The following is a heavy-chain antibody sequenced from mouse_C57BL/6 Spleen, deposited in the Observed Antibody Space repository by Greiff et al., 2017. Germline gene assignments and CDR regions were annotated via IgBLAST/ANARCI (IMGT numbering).Heavy chain of an antibody. CDR3: AHYYGSTHAMDY. D-gene: IGHD1-1*01. J-gene: IGHJ4*01. CDR1: GYTFTSYG. V-gene: IGHV1-81*01. Sequence: VQLQESGAELARPGASVKLSCKASGYTFTSYGISWVKQRTGQGLEWIGEIYPRSGNTYYNEKFKGKATLTADKSSSTAYMELRSLTSEDSAVYFCAHYYGSTHAMDYWGQGTSVTVSS. CDR2: IYPRSGNT.